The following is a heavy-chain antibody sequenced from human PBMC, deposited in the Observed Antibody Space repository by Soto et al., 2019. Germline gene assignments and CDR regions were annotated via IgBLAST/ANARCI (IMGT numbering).Heavy chain of an antibody. V-gene: IGHV1-8*01. Sequence: ASVKVSCKASGDTFTTYDINWVRQATGHGLEWMGWINPNSGNIGYAQRFQGRVTMTRDTAIRTAYMEVSSLRSDDTAVYYCARGRASGSYYLLDYWGQGTLVIVSS. CDR3: ARGRASGSYYLLDY. CDR2: INPNSGNI. D-gene: IGHD3-10*01. CDR1: GDTFTTYD. J-gene: IGHJ4*02.